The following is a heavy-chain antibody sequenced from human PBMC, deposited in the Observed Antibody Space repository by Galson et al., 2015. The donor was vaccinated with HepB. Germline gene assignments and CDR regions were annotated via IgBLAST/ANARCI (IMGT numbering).Heavy chain of an antibody. D-gene: IGHD5-18*01. CDR2: ISGSGGRI. J-gene: IGHJ4*02. V-gene: IGHV3-23*01. Sequence: SLRLSCAASGFTFSSYAMSWVRQAPGKGLEWVSAISGSGGRIYNADSVKGRVTISRDNSKNTLYLRMNSRRAGDTAVYYCAKDRGGYSYGSFDYWGQGTLVTVSS. CDR3: AKDRGGYSYGSFDY. CDR1: GFTFSSYA.